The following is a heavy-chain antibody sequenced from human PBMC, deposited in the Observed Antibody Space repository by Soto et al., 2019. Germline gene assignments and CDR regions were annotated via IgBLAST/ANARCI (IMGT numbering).Heavy chain of an antibody. CDR1: GFTFTGHY. CDR3: AKDHMAWAGLFDS. V-gene: IGHV1-2*02. CDR2: INPNSGGT. D-gene: IGHD6-19*01. Sequence: ASVKVSCKASGFTFTGHYIHWVRQAPGQGLEWMGWINPNSGGTSYAQKFQGRLTMTTDTSITTAYMELSRLRSEDTAFYHCAKDHMAWAGLFDSWGQGTLVTVSS. J-gene: IGHJ4*02.